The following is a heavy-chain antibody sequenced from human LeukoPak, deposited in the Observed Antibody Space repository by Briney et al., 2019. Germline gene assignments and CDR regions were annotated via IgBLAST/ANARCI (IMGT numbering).Heavy chain of an antibody. CDR2: ISGSGGST. D-gene: IGHD2-2*01. CDR1: GVTFSSYA. V-gene: IGHV3-23*01. CDR3: AKDQYCSSTSCYGTDAFDI. Sequence: GGSLRLSCAASGVTFSSYAMSWVRQAPGKGLEWVSAISGSGGSTYYADSVKGRFTISRDNSKNTLYLQMNSLRAEDTAVYYCAKDQYCSSTSCYGTDAFDIWGQGTMVTVSS. J-gene: IGHJ3*02.